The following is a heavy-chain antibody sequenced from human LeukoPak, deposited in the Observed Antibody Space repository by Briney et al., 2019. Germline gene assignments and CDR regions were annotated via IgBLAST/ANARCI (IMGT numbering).Heavy chain of an antibody. CDR1: GFTFSSYS. V-gene: IGHV3-21*01. D-gene: IGHD3-3*01. J-gene: IGHJ6*02. CDR2: ISSSSSYI. CDR3: ARPVYYDFWSGYYTDYYYGMDV. Sequence: GGSLRLSCAASGFTFSSYSMNWVRQAPGKGLEWVSSISSSSSYIYYADSVKGRFTISRDNAKNSLYLQMNSLRAEDTAVYYCARPVYYDFWSGYYTDYYYGMDVWGQGTTVTVSS.